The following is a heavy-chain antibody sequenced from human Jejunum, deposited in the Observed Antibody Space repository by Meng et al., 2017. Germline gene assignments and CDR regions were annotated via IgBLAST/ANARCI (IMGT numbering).Heavy chain of an antibody. J-gene: IGHJ5*02. CDR1: GGPNSGMNYD. V-gene: IGHV4-39*07. CDR3: ARVSKPYGSGLDP. Sequence: HQPGPGWFKPSGTLAPNWNYSGGPNSGMNYDWTLIRQPPGKGLEWIGTIYYSGSTYYNPSLKSRVTISVDTSKNQFSLNLSSVTAADTAIYYCARVSKPYGSGLDPWGQGTLVTVSS. CDR2: IYYSGST. D-gene: IGHD3-10*01.